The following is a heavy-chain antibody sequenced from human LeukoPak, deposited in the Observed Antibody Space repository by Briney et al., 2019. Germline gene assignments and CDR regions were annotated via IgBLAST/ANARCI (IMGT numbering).Heavy chain of an antibody. V-gene: IGHV4-34*01. Sequence: SETLSLTCAVYGGSFSGYYWSWLRQPPGKGLEWIGEINHSGSTNYNPSLKSRVTISVDTSKNQFSLKLSSVTAADTAVYYCARGFRGWPHDYWGQGTLVTVSS. CDR2: INHSGST. CDR1: GGSFSGYY. J-gene: IGHJ4*02. CDR3: ARGFRGWPHDY. D-gene: IGHD6-19*01.